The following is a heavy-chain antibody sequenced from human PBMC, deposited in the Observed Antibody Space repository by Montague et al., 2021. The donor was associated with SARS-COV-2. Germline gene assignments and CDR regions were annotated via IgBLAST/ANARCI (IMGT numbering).Heavy chain of an antibody. CDR1: SGSIISSGYY. Sequence: SETLSLTCSVSSGSIISSGYYWGWIRQPPGKELEWIGNIYYSGTTHYXXXLQSRGTISVDTSKNHLSLRLSSVTAADTAVYFCARGMIRGVTTPFDYWGQGSQVTVSS. CDR3: ARGMIRGVTTPFDY. D-gene: IGHD3-10*01. CDR2: IYYSGTT. J-gene: IGHJ4*02. V-gene: IGHV4-39*02.